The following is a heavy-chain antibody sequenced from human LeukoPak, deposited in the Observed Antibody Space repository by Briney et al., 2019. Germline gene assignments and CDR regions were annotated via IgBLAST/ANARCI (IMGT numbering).Heavy chain of an antibody. D-gene: IGHD1-26*01. CDR3: ASPSVSGSYGY. V-gene: IGHV3-66*01. J-gene: IGHJ4*02. CDR1: GFTVSSNY. Sequence: PGGSLRLSCAAAGFTVSSNYMSWVRQAPGKGMEWVSVIYSGGSTYYADSVKGRFTISRDNSKNTLYLQMNSLRAEDTAVYYCASPSVSGSYGYWGQGTLVTVSS. CDR2: IYSGGST.